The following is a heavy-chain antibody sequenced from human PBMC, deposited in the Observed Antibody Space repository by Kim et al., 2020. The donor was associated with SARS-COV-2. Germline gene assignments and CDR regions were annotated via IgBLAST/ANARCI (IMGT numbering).Heavy chain of an antibody. V-gene: IGHV4-59*01. D-gene: IGHD3-10*01. Sequence: SANYTPPLRSRVTISGDTSKNQFSLRLSSVTAADTAVYYCASLVRGVIVYWGKGTLVTVSS. CDR3: ASLVRGVIVY. J-gene: IGHJ4*02. CDR2: SA.